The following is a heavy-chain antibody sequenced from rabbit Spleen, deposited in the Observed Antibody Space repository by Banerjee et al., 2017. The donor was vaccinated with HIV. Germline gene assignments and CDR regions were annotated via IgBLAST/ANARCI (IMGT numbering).Heavy chain of an antibody. CDR2: IYAGSGGFT. Sequence: QSLEESGGDLVKPGASLTLTCKASGFDFSSTYWICWVRQAPGKGLEWIACIYAGSGGFTYYASWAKGRFTISKSSSTTVTLQMTSLTAADTATYFCARDASSSGDNRYFFELWGPGTLVTVS. CDR1: GFDFSSTYW. CDR3: ARDASSSGDNRYFFEL. J-gene: IGHJ6*01. D-gene: IGHD1-1*01. V-gene: IGHV1S40*01.